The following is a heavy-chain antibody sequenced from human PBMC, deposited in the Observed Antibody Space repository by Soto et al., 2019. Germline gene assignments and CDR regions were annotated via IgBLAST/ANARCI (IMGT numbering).Heavy chain of an antibody. CDR1: GGSISSSSYY. CDR2: IYYSGST. J-gene: IGHJ4*02. D-gene: IGHD2-15*01. V-gene: IGHV4-39*01. Sequence: QLQLQESGPGLVKPSETLSLTCTVSGGSISSSSYYWGWIRQPPGKGLEWIGSIYYSGSTYYNLSLKRRVTISGDASKNQFSLKPSPVTAADTTVYFCARLTGYCSGDSCRSDYWGQGTLVTVSS. CDR3: ARLTGYCSGDSCRSDY.